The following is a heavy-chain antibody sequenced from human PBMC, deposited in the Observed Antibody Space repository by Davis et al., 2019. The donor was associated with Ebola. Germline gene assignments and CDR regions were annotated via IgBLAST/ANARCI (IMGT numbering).Heavy chain of an antibody. Sequence: GGSLRLSCAASGFTFSDYYMSWIRQAPGKGLEWVSYISSSGSTIYYADSVKGRFTISRDNAKNSLYLQMNSLRAEDTAVYYCAKDQFGSGDFWSGEFDYWGQGTLVTVSS. J-gene: IGHJ4*02. V-gene: IGHV3-11*04. CDR1: GFTFSDYY. D-gene: IGHD3-3*01. CDR3: AKDQFGSGDFWSGEFDY. CDR2: ISSSGSTI.